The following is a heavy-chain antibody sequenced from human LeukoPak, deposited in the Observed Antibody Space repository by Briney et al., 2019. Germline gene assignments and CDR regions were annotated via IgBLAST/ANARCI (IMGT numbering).Heavy chain of an antibody. J-gene: IGHJ4*02. CDR1: GYSFTSNY. Sequence: ASVKVSCKASGYSFTSNYIHWVRQAPGQGLGWMGIIIPSSGSTTYAQKFQGRVTMTRDTSTKTVYMELSSLTSDDTAVYFCARSDYNDYRGLGFWGQGTPVTVS. D-gene: IGHD4-11*01. V-gene: IGHV1-46*01. CDR3: ARSDYNDYRGLGF. CDR2: IIPSSGST.